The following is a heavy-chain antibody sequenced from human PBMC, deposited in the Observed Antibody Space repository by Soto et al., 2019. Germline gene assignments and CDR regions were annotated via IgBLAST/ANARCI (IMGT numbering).Heavy chain of an antibody. V-gene: IGHV5-51*01. CDR2: IYPGDSDT. D-gene: IGHD3-22*01. CDR1: GYSFTSYW. CDR3: ARPYYYDSSGYYQHAFDI. J-gene: IGHJ3*02. Sequence: PGESLKISCKGSGYSFTSYWIGWVRQMPGKGLEWMGIIYPGDSDTRYSPSFQGQVTISADKSISTAYLQWSSLKTSDTAMYYCARPYYYDSSGYYQHAFDIWGQGTMVTVSS.